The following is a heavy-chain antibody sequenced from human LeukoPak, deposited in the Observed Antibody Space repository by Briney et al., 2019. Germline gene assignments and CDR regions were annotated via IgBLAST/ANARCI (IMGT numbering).Heavy chain of an antibody. CDR1: GFTFSSYA. V-gene: IGHV3-23*01. J-gene: IGHJ3*02. CDR3: ARSLHPDDAFDI. D-gene: IGHD4-11*01. Sequence: PGGSLRLSCAASGFTFSSYAMSWVRQAPGKGLEWVSAISGSGGSTYYADSVKGRFTISRDNSKNTLYLQMNSLRAEDTAVYYCARSLHPDDAFDIWGQGTMVTVSS. CDR2: ISGSGGST.